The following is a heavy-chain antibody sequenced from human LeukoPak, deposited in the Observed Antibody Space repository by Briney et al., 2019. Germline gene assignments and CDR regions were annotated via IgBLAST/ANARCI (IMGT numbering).Heavy chain of an antibody. D-gene: IGHD3-22*01. V-gene: IGHV3-23*01. J-gene: IGHJ4*02. CDR2: ISASGFST. Sequence: GGSLRLSCAASGFTFSTYAMVWVRQAPGKGLEWVSAISASGFSTYYGDSVKGRFSISRDNSKNTLYLQMNSLTAEDTAIYYCAKAPGPGNYYDISGYYYFDYWGQGTLVTVSS. CDR1: GFTFSTYA. CDR3: AKAPGPGNYYDISGYYYFDY.